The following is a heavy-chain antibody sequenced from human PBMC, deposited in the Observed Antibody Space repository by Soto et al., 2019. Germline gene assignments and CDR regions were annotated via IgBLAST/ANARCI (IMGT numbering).Heavy chain of an antibody. D-gene: IGHD4-4*01. V-gene: IGHV3-48*02. CDR3: ARETTGFDY. CDR2: ITSSHTT. Sequence: EVQLVESGGGLVQPGGSLRLSCAASGFTFSEYTMNWVRQAPGKGLEWLSYITSSHTTYYADSVKGRFTISRDNARNSLYLQMDSLRDEDTSVYYCARETTGFDYWGQGALVTVSS. J-gene: IGHJ4*02. CDR1: GFTFSEYT.